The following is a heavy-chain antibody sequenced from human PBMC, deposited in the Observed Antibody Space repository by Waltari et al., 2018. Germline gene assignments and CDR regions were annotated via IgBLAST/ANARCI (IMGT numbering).Heavy chain of an antibody. Sequence: QXTLTESGPXLVKPTQTLTLTCTFSVXSFTSTGVAGSWSRQPPTTALEWLALIHXDDEKWYSPPLKXRLXVTXXXSXNQVVLTLXXMDPXDTATYYCAGXWFYFDYXGQGAPVTVXS. CDR2: IHXDDEK. J-gene: IGHJ4*02. CDR1: VXSFTSTGVA. V-gene: IGHV2-5*02. D-gene: IGHD3-9*01. CDR3: AGXWFYFDY.